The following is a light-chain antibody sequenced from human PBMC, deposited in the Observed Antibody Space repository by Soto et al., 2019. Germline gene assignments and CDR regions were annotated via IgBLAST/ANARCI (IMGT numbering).Light chain of an antibody. CDR3: QQSYSPPWT. V-gene: IGKV1-39*01. CDR2: DAS. CDR1: QSISSY. Sequence: DIQMTQSPSSLSASVVDRFTITFLASQSISSYLNWYQQKPGKAPKVLIYDASSLQSGVPSRFSGSGSGTDFILTISSLQPEDFATYYCQQSYSPPWTFGHGTKVDIK. J-gene: IGKJ1*01.